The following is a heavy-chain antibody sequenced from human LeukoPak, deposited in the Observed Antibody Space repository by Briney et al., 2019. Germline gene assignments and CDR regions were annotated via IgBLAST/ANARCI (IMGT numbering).Heavy chain of an antibody. Sequence: GGSLRLSCAASGFTFSSYAMSWVRQAPGKGLEWVSYISSSSSTIYYADSVKGRFTISRDNAKNSLYLQMNSLRAEDTAVYYCARRSANWNWDYWGQGTLVTVSS. CDR3: ARRSANWNWDY. CDR1: GFTFSSYA. D-gene: IGHD1-7*01. J-gene: IGHJ4*02. V-gene: IGHV3-48*01. CDR2: ISSSSSTI.